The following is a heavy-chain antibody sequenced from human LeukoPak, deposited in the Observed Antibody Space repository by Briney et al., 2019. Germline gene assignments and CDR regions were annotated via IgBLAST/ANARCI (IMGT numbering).Heavy chain of an antibody. V-gene: IGHV3-15*07. D-gene: IGHD5-12*01. J-gene: IGHJ4*02. CDR1: GFTFSNAW. CDR3: AKDFEWLRSGIDY. Sequence: GGSLRLSCAASGFTFSNAWMNWVRQAPGKGLEWVGRIKSKTDGGTTDYAAPVKGRFTISRDDSKNTLYLQMNSLKTEDTAVYYCAKDFEWLRSGIDYWGQGTLVTVSS. CDR2: IKSKTDGGTT.